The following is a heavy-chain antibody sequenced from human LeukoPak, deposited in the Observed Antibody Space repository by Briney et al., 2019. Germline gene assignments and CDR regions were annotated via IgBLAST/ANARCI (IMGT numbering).Heavy chain of an antibody. Sequence: GGSLRLSCAASGFTLSSYAMSWVRQAPGKGLEWVSGISGGGGSTYYADSVKGRFTISRDNAKNTLYVQMNSQRAEDTAVYYCAKADYGDYLDYYYGMDVWGQGTTVTVSS. V-gene: IGHV3-23*01. D-gene: IGHD4-17*01. CDR3: AKADYGDYLDYYYGMDV. CDR1: GFTLSSYA. CDR2: ISGGGGST. J-gene: IGHJ6*02.